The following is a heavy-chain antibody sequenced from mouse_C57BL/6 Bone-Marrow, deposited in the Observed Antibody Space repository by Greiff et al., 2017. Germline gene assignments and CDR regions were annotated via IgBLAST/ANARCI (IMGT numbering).Heavy chain of an antibody. J-gene: IGHJ1*03. Sequence: EVMLVESGGGLVQSGRSLRLSCATSGFTFSDFYMEWVRQAPGKGLEWIAASRNKANDYTTEYSASVKGRFIVSRDTSQSILYLQMNALRAEDTAIYYCARDLSYYGSSHWYFDVWGTGTTVTVSS. D-gene: IGHD1-1*01. V-gene: IGHV7-1*01. CDR1: GFTFSDFY. CDR3: ARDLSYYGSSHWYFDV. CDR2: SRNKANDYTT.